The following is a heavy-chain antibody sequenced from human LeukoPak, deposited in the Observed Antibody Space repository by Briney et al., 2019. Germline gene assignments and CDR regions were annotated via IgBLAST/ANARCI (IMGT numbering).Heavy chain of an antibody. CDR3: VGEDSRSVTTAGCPLVD. V-gene: IGHV4-61*02. CDR1: GGSIGSGPYY. CDR2: IYTRGRT. J-gene: IGHJ4*02. Sequence: SQTLSLTCIVSGGSIGSGPYYWSWIRQPAGKGLEWIRRIYTRGRTNYSPSLKSRVTIPQDPSKNHFSLKLSSLTAADTAVYYCVGEDSRSVTTAGCPLVDWGEGGLVAVSS. D-gene: IGHD2-21*02.